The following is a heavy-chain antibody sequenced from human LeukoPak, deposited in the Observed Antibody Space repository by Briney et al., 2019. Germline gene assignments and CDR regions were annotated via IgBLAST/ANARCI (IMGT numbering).Heavy chain of an antibody. CDR3: ARVPRLLGAYCGGDCYPYYFDY. CDR2: IYYTGGT. Sequence: SETLSLTCTISGGSISNYYWSWIRQTPGKGLEWIGYIYYTGGTDYNPSLKSRVTISEDTSKNQFSLKLSSVTAADTAVYYCARVPRLLGAYCGGDCYPYYFDYWGQGTLVTVSS. J-gene: IGHJ4*02. CDR1: GGSISNYY. D-gene: IGHD2-21*02. V-gene: IGHV4-59*01.